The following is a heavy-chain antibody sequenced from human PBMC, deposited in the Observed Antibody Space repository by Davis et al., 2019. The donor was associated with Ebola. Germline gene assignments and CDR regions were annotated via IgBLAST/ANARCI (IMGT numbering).Heavy chain of an antibody. CDR3: ARSRYCGGDCYGSFDY. V-gene: IGHV5-51*01. J-gene: IGHJ4*02. CDR2: IYPGDSDT. CDR1: GYSFTNYW. Sequence: KVSCKGSGYSFTNYWIGWVRQMPGKGLEWMGIIYPGDSDTRYSPSFQGQVTISADKSISTAYLQWSSLKASDTAMYYCARSRYCGGDCYGSFDYWGQGTLVTVSS. D-gene: IGHD2-21*02.